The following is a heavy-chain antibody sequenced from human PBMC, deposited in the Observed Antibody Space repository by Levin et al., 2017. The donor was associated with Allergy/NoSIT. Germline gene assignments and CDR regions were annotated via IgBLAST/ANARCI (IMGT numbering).Heavy chain of an antibody. CDR1: GFSFRSYA. Sequence: SCAASGFSFRSYAMSWVRQGPGKGLEWVSAISGSGDSTYYADSVKGRFTVSRDNSKNTLYLQMNSLRAEDTAVYYCAKGSRASGYYFDSWGQGTLVTVSS. CDR3: AKGSRASGYYFDS. J-gene: IGHJ4*02. V-gene: IGHV3-23*01. CDR2: ISGSGDST. D-gene: IGHD6-19*01.